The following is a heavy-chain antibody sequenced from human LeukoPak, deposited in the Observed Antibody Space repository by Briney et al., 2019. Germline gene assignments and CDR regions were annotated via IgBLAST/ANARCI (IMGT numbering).Heavy chain of an antibody. CDR3: ARVFQLPFNYFDP. Sequence: SQTLSLTCTVSGGSISSGGYYWSWIRQPPGQGLEWIGYIYHSGSTYYNPSLKSRVTISVDTSDNRFSLKLTSVIAADTAVYYCARVFQLPFNYFDPWGQGALVTVSS. CDR1: GGSISSGGYY. CDR2: IYHSGST. J-gene: IGHJ5*02. V-gene: IGHV4-30-2*01.